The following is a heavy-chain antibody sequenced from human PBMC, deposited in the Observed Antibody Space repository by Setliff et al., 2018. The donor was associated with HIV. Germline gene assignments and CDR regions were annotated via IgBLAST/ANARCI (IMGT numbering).Heavy chain of an antibody. V-gene: IGHV4-39*07. CDR1: GGFINTNSYY. Sequence: SETLSLTCTVSGGFINTNSYYWGWFRQPPGKGLEWIGEITPTGDTNYIPSLKSRVAMSLDTSKNQFSLKLRSVTAADTAVYYCSNWNTTVDADSWGQGTLVTVSS. J-gene: IGHJ4*02. CDR2: ITPTGDT. D-gene: IGHD1-1*01. CDR3: SNWNTTVDADS.